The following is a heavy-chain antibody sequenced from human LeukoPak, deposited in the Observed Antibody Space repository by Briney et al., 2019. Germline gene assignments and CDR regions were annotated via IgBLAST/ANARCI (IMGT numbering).Heavy chain of an antibody. CDR2: IYTSGST. Sequence: PSQTLSLTCTVSGGSISSGYYYWSWIRQPAGKGLEWIGRIYTSGSTNYNPSLKSRVTISVDTSKNQFSLKLSSVTAADTAVYYCASTTVTTYPPYRWFDPWGQGTLVTVSS. J-gene: IGHJ5*02. CDR1: GGSISSGYYY. CDR3: ASTTVTTYPPYRWFDP. D-gene: IGHD4-11*01. V-gene: IGHV4-61*02.